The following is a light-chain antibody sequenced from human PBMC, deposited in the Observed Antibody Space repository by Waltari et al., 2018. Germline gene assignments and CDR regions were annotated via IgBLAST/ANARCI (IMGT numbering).Light chain of an antibody. CDR3: QQSHTAPWT. CDR1: QSISDY. V-gene: IGKV1-39*01. Sequence: DIQMTQSPSSLSVSVGRRLTITCRATQSISDYLNWYQQKPGKAPNLLIYAASHLKTGVPSRLSGSGSGTHVTRTISSLQPEDFATYFCQQSHTAPWTFGQGKKV. J-gene: IGKJ1*01. CDR2: AAS.